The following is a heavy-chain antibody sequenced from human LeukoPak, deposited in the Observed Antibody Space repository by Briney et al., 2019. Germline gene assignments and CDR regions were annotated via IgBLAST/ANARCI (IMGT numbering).Heavy chain of an antibody. Sequence: GGSLRLPCAASGFTFSRHGMHWVRQAPGKGLEWVAFIRYDGSDKYYADSVKGRFTISRDNSENTLYLQMNSLRPEDTAVYYCAKGFYYCSDGCPQYYYYMDVWGKGTTVIVSS. D-gene: IGHD2-15*01. J-gene: IGHJ6*03. V-gene: IGHV3-30*02. CDR2: IRYDGSDK. CDR1: GFTFSRHG. CDR3: AKGFYYCSDGCPQYYYYMDV.